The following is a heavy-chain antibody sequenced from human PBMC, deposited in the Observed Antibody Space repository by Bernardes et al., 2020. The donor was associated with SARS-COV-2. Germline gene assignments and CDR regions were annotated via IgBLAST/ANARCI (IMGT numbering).Heavy chain of an antibody. V-gene: IGHV5-51*01. CDR1: GYSFNSYW. CDR3: ARQISGNYYNHFES. CDR2: IYPGDSDT. D-gene: IGHD3-10*01. Sequence: GESLKISCKGSGYSFNSYWMGWVRQMPGKGLEWMGTIYPGDSDTRYSPSFQGQVTISADKSISTAYLQWSSLKASDTAMYYCARQISGNYYNHFESWGQGTLVTVSS. J-gene: IGHJ4*02.